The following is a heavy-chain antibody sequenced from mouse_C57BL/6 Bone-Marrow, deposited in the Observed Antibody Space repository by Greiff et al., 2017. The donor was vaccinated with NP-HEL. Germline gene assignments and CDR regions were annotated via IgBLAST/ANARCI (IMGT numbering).Heavy chain of an antibody. V-gene: IGHV1-39*01. CDR2: INPNYGTT. CDR1: GYSFTDYN. CDR3: ARGLTTVVPYYAMDY. D-gene: IGHD1-1*01. J-gene: IGHJ4*01. Sequence: LQESGPELVKPGASVKISCKASGYSFTDYNMNWVKQSNGKSLEWIGVINPNYGTTSYNQKFKGKATLTVDQSSSTAYMQLNSLTSEDSAVYYCARGLTTVVPYYAMDYWGQGTSVTVSS.